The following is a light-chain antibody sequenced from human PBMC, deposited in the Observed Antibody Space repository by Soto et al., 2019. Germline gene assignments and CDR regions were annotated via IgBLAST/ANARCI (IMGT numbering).Light chain of an antibody. CDR2: GAS. Sequence: EIVLAHSPGTLSLSPGERATLSFRASQSVSSSSLAWYQQKRGQAPRLLIHGASNRATGIPDRFSGSGSGTDFTLTISRLEPEDFAVYYCQQYGGSPRTFGQGTKVDIK. CDR3: QQYGGSPRT. V-gene: IGKV3-20*01. J-gene: IGKJ1*01. CDR1: QSVSSSS.